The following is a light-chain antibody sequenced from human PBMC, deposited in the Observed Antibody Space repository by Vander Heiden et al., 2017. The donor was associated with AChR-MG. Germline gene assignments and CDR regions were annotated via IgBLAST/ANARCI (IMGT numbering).Light chain of an antibody. V-gene: IGKV1-5*03. Sequence: DIHMTQSPSTLSASVGDRVTITCRASQSISSWLSWYQQKPGKAKKMLIDKASSLESGVPSRFGGSGSGTEFTLTISSLQPEDFATYYCQQDSSFPVTFGQGTRLDIK. CDR3: QQDSSFPVT. CDR2: KAS. CDR1: QSISSW. J-gene: IGKJ5*01.